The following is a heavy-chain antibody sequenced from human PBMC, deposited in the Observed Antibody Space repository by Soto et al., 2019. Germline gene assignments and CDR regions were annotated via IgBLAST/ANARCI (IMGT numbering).Heavy chain of an antibody. CDR2: ISAYNGNT. D-gene: IGHD3-9*01. CDR3: ARGANVLRYFDWLLEGAAAGPLFDY. V-gene: IGHV1-18*01. Sequence: ASVKVSFKASGYTFTSYGISWVRQAPGQGLEWMGWISAYNGNTNYAQKLQGRVTMTRDTSTSTVYMELSSLRSEDTAVYYCARGANVLRYFDWLLEGAAAGPLFDYWG. J-gene: IGHJ4*01. CDR1: GYTFTSYG.